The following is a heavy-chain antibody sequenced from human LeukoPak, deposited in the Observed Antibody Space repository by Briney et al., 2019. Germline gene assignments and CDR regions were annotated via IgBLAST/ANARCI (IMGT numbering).Heavy chain of an antibody. CDR3: ARLDDSSGYSLDY. V-gene: IGHV4-30-4*08. D-gene: IGHD3-22*01. Sequence: WVRQPPGKGLEWIGYIYYSGSTYYNPSLKSRVTISVDTSKNQFSLKLSSVTAADTAVYYCARLDDSSGYSLDYWGQGTLVTVSS. J-gene: IGHJ4*02. CDR2: IYYSGST.